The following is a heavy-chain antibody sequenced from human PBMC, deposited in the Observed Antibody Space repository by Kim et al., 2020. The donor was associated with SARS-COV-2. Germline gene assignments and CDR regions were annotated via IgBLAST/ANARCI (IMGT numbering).Heavy chain of an antibody. V-gene: IGHV3-30*07. D-gene: IGHD6-13*01. J-gene: IGHJ6*02. CDR3: ARNFGGRRAASGKYGMDV. Sequence: VKGLFTISRDDSQNKLYLQMFSLRAEDTAVYYCARNFGGRRAASGKYGMDVWGQGTTVTVSS.